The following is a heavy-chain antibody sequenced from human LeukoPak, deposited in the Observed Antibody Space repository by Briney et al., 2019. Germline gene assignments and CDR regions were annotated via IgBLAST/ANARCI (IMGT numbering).Heavy chain of an antibody. CDR3: ARSGIAVAGDFDY. CDR1: GGTFISYA. CDR2: IIPIFGTA. V-gene: IGHV1-69*05. Sequence: SVKVSCKASGGTFISYAISWVRQAPGQGGEGMGRIIPIFGTANHAQKFQGRVTITTGESTSTAYMELSSLRSEDTAVYYCARSGIAVAGDFDYWGQGTLVTVSS. J-gene: IGHJ4*02. D-gene: IGHD6-19*01.